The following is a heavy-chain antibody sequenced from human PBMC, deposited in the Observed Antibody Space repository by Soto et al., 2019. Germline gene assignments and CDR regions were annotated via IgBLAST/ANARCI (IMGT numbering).Heavy chain of an antibody. CDR3: ARLPPYGMDG. J-gene: IGHJ6*02. CDR1: GCTFSSYA. Sequence: EAAVKVSCKASGCTFSSYAISWVRQAPGQGLEWMGGIIPIFGTANYAQKFQGRVTITADESTSTAYMELSSLRSEDTAVYYCARLPPYGMDGRGQGTTVTVSS. V-gene: IGHV1-69*13. CDR2: IIPIFGTA.